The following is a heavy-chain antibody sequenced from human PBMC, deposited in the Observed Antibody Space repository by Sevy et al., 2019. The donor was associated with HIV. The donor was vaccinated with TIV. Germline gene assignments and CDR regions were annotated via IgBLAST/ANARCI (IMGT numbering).Heavy chain of an antibody. J-gene: IGHJ3*01. CDR3: AKVMNPALESMMEVTVRSLKGFDV. CDR2: ISGFGNT. D-gene: IGHD3-22*01. Sequence: GGFLRLSCVASGFTFNTHVMNWVRQAPGKGLEWVSSISGFGNTYYVDSVRGRFTISRDNAKNTLYLQMNSLRADDTAVYYCAKVMNPALESMMEVTVRSLKGFDVWGQGTMVTVSS. V-gene: IGHV3-23*01. CDR1: GFTFNTHV.